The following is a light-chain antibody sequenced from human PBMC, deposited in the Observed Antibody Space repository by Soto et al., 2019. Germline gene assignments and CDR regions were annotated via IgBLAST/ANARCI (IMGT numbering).Light chain of an antibody. CDR1: QSVSYY. CDR3: QLYGFSPKM. J-gene: IGKJ1*01. V-gene: IGKV3-20*01. Sequence: EILMTQTPSTLSVSPGERVTFSCRASQSVSYYLAWYQQKPGQAPRLLIYDASTRATGIPDRFSGSGSGTDFTLTISRLEPEDFAVYYCQLYGFSPKMFGQGTKVDIK. CDR2: DAS.